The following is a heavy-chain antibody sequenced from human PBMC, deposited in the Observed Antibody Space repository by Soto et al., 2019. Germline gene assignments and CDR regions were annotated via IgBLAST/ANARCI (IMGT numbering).Heavy chain of an antibody. CDR3: AKDAKGASAPYFFDD. CDR2: LGGSGATT. Sequence: EVQLLQSEGGLVQPGGSLRLSCAASGFTFDSYAMSWVRQAPGKGPEWVSALGGSGATTHYADSVKGRFTISRDNSKNTVYLQMYSLRVEDTAVYYCAKDAKGASAPYFFDDWGQGTLVIVSS. V-gene: IGHV3-23*01. D-gene: IGHD6-13*01. J-gene: IGHJ4*02. CDR1: GFTFDSYA.